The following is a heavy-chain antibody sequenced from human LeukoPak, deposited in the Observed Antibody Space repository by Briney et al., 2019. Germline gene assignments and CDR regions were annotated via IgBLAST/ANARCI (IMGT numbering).Heavy chain of an antibody. CDR2: ISWNSGSI. J-gene: IGHJ5*02. D-gene: IGHD3-22*01. CDR3: AKVSYYYDSSGYYSGWFDP. Sequence: GRSLRLSCAASGFTFDDYAMHWVRQAPGKGLEWVSGISWNSGSIGYADSVKGRFTISRDNAKNSLYLQMNSLRAEDTAVYYCAKVSYYYDSSGYYSGWFDPWGQGTLVTVSS. CDR1: GFTFDDYA. V-gene: IGHV3-9*01.